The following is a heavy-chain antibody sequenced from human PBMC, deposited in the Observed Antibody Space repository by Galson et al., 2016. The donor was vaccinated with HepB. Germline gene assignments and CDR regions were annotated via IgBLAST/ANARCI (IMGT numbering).Heavy chain of an antibody. D-gene: IGHD3-22*01. CDR3: ARDLDDHVFTALYTGSGGLAP. CDR2: IYYSGST. V-gene: IGHV4-31*03. J-gene: IGHJ5*02. Sequence: TLSLTCSVSGGSIGRGDYYWSWIRQLPGKGLEWIGYIYYSGSTYSNPPLKSRVTLSVDTSKNQFSVRMASVTAADRAIYYCARDLDDHVFTALYTGSGGLAPWGLGTLVTVSS. CDR1: GGSIGRGDYY.